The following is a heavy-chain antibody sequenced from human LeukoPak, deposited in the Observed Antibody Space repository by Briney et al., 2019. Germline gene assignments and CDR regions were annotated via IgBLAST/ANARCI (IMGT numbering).Heavy chain of an antibody. Sequence: GGSLRLSCAASGFTFSSYSMNWVRQAPGKGLEWVSYISSSSSTIYYADSVKGRFTISRDNSKNSLYLQMNSLRAEDTALYYCAKADRRRGVAGTLFDYWGQGTLVTVSS. CDR2: ISSSSSTI. V-gene: IGHV3-48*04. D-gene: IGHD6-19*01. CDR1: GFTFSSYS. CDR3: AKADRRRGVAGTLFDY. J-gene: IGHJ4*02.